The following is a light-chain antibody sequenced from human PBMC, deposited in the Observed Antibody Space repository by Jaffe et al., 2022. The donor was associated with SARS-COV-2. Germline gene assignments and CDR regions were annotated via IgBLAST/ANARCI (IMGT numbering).Light chain of an antibody. CDR1: SSNIGSNT. J-gene: IGLJ1*01. CDR3: AAWDDSLNGHYV. V-gene: IGLV1-44*01. CDR2: SNN. Sequence: QSVLTQPPSASGTPGQRVTISCSGSSSNIGSNTVNWYQQLPGTAPKVLISSNNQRPSGVPDRFSGSKSGTSASLAISGLQSEDEADYYCAAWDDSLNGHYVFGTGTKVTVL.